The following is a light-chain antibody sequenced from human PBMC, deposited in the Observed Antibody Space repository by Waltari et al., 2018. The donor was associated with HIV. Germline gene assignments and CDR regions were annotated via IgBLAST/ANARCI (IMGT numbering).Light chain of an antibody. V-gene: IGLV1-51*02. CDR3: GTWDSSLSAV. J-gene: IGLJ1*01. Sequence: QSVLTQPPSVSAAPGQTVTISCSGSSSNFGTDYVSWYQQLPGTAPKLLIYENNKRPSGIPDRFSGSKSGTSATLGITGLQTGDEADYYCGTWDSSLSAVFGTGTRVTVL. CDR2: ENN. CDR1: SSNFGTDY.